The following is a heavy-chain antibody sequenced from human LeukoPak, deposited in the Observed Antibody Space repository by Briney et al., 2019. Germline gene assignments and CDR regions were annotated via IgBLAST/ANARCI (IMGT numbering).Heavy chain of an antibody. CDR2: ISSSSSYI. Sequence: GRSLRLSCAASGFTFSSYSMNWVRQAPGKGLEWVSSISSSSSYIYYADSVKGRFTISRDNAKNSLYLPMNSLRADDTAVYYCARGANCGGDCYRYYYGMDVWGQGTTVTVSS. J-gene: IGHJ6*02. CDR3: ARGANCGGDCYRYYYGMDV. D-gene: IGHD2-21*02. CDR1: GFTFSSYS. V-gene: IGHV3-21*01.